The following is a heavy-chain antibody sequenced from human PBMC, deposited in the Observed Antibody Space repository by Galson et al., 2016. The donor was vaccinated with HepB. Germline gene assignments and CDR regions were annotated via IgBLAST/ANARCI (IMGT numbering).Heavy chain of an antibody. V-gene: IGHV3-33*08. D-gene: IGHD7-27*01. CDR2: IWYDESDK. CDR1: GFTFSSYA. J-gene: IGHJ4*02. CDR3: AREEAGDYHFDY. Sequence: SLRLSCAASGFTFSSYAMHWVRQAPGKGLEWVARIWYDESDKLYVDSAKDRFTISRDDSKNTLYLQMNSLRAEDTAVYHCAREEAGDYHFDYWGQGTLVTVSS.